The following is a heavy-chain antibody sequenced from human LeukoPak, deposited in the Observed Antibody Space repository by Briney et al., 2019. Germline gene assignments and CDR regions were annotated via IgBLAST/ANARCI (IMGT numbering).Heavy chain of an antibody. CDR1: GYTFTSYG. J-gene: IGHJ4*02. D-gene: IGHD6-19*01. V-gene: IGHV1-18*01. CDR3: ARAELAVAGSDY. CDR2: ISANNGNT. Sequence: ASVKVSCKASGYTFTSYGITWVRQAPGQGLEWMGWISANNGNTNCAQKLQGRVTMTTDASTSTAYMELRSLRSDDTAVYYCARAELAVAGSDYWGQGTLVTVSS.